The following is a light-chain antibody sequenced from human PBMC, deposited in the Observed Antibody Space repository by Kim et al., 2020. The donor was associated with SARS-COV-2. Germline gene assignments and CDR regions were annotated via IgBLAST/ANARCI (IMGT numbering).Light chain of an antibody. J-gene: IGLJ1*01. CDR2: EDN. CDR1: ILKNTY. CDR3: QAWDINTYV. V-gene: IGLV3-1*01. Sequence: SYELTQPPSVSVSPGQTATITCSGEILKNTYPSWFQQRPGRSPELIIYEDNKRPSGIPDRFSGSKSGDTATLTISGTQEMDEADYYCQAWDINTYVFGPGTKVIVL.